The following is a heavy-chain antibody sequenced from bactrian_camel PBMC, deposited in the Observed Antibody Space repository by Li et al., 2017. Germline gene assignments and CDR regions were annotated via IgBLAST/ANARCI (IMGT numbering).Heavy chain of an antibody. D-gene: IGHD3*01. J-gene: IGHJ4*01. CDR3: AASRWVTWAARLIETDFHY. V-gene: IGHV3S53*01. Sequence: HVQLVESGGGSVQAGGSLTLSCAASGNFRMVARFRQAPGKKREGVAGFGDDGSTTYAEFAKGRFTISKDDAKNIVHLQMNELKPEDTAMYSCAASRWVTWAARLIETDFHYWGQGTQVTVS. CDR2: FGDDGST. CDR1: GNFRMV.